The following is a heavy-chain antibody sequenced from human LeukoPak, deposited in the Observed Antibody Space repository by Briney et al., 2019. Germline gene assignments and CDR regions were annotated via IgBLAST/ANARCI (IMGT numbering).Heavy chain of an antibody. J-gene: IGHJ3*02. V-gene: IGHV3-23*01. Sequence: GGSLRLSCAASGFTFNNYAMTWVRQTAERGLEWVSGISSRGDTTYYADSVKGRFTISRDNAKNSLYLQMNSLRAEDTAVYYCARPRTVIYDAFDIWGRGTMVTVSS. D-gene: IGHD3-16*02. CDR1: GFTFNNYA. CDR2: ISSRGDTT. CDR3: ARPRTVIYDAFDI.